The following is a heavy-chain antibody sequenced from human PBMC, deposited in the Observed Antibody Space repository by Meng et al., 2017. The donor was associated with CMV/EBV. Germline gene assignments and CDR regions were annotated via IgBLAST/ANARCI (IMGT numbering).Heavy chain of an antibody. V-gene: IGHV3-11*03. Sequence: LRRLVSGGGLVKPGGSLSSSCAASVFTFKYYYWSWIRQAPGKGLEWVTNLSSSSSYNNYADSVKGRFTISRDNAKNSLYLQMNSLRAEDTAVYYCARLGVVPAAIGYWGQGTLVTVSS. J-gene: IGHJ4*02. CDR3: ARLGVVPAAIGY. CDR1: VFTFKYYY. CDR2: LSSSSSYN. D-gene: IGHD2-2*01.